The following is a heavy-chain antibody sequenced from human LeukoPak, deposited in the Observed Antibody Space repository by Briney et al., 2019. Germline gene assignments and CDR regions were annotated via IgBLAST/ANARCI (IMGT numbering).Heavy chain of an antibody. Sequence: PGRSLRLSCAASGFTFSSYGMHWVRQAPGKGLEWVAVISYDGSNKYHVDSVKGRFTISRDNSKNTLYLQMNSLRAEDTAVYYCAKDRGAGDTAMAPRVSLDYWGQGTLVTVSS. CDR1: GFTFSSYG. CDR3: AKDRGAGDTAMAPRVSLDY. D-gene: IGHD5-18*01. V-gene: IGHV3-30*18. CDR2: ISYDGSNK. J-gene: IGHJ4*02.